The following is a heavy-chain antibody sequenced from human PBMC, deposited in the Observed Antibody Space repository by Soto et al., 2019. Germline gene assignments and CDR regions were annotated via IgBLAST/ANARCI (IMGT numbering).Heavy chain of an antibody. CDR2: IYYSGST. Sequence: QLQLQESGPGLVKPSETLSLTCTVSGGSISSSSYYWGWIRQPPGKGLEWIGSIYYSGSTYYNPSLNSPVTISVDTSKNQFSLTLTSVPAADTAVYYCATLWFGEGNYWGQGTLVTVSS. V-gene: IGHV4-39*01. CDR1: GGSISSSSYY. D-gene: IGHD3-10*01. J-gene: IGHJ4*02. CDR3: ATLWFGEGNY.